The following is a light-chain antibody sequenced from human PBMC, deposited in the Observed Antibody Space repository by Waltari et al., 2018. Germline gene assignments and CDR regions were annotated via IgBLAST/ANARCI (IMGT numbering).Light chain of an antibody. CDR2: DVS. J-gene: IGKJ5*01. CDR3: QKLDNYPPPT. Sequence: DFQLTQSPSFLSASVGDRVTITCRASQGISRHLAWYQQKPGEAPKLLIYDVSTLQSGVPSRFSGSGFGTEFTLTIRSLQPEDSATYYCQKLDNYPPPTFGQGTRLEI. CDR1: QGISRH. V-gene: IGKV1-9*01.